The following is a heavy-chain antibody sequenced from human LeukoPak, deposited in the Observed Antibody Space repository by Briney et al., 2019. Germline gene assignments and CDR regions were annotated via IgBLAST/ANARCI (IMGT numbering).Heavy chain of an antibody. CDR1: GVSISSSNSY. Sequence: SETLSLTCTVSGVSISSSNSYWGWIRQPPGKGLEWIGSIYYSGNTYYNASLKSQVSISIDTSKNQFSLRLTSVTAADTAVYYCARGDPSGYSYGWYYDSSGYSTPRLDYWGQGTLVTVSS. D-gene: IGHD3-22*01. CDR3: ARGDPSGYSYGWYYDSSGYSTPRLDY. J-gene: IGHJ4*02. V-gene: IGHV4-39*01. CDR2: IYYSGNT.